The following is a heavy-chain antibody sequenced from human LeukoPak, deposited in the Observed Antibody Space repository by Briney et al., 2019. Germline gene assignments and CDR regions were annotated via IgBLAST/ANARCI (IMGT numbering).Heavy chain of an antibody. J-gene: IGHJ3*02. CDR1: GFTFSTSG. V-gene: IGHV3-21*01. Sequence: GGSLRLSCAASGFTFSTSGMNWVRQAPGKGLEWVSSISSSSSYIYYADSVKGRFTISRDNAKNSLYLQMNSLRAEDTAVYYCARDLGGSYGGGGAFDIWGQGTMVTVSS. CDR2: ISSSSSYI. CDR3: ARDLGGSYGGGGAFDI. D-gene: IGHD1-26*01.